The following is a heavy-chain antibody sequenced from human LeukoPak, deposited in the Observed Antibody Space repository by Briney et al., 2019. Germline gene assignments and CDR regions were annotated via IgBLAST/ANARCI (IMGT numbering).Heavy chain of an antibody. J-gene: IGHJ1*01. D-gene: IGHD2-21*02. Sequence: GGSLRLSCAASGLTFNSYAMHWVRQAPGKGLEWVAVISYDGSNKYYADSVKGRFTISRDNSRNTLYLQMNSLRAEDTAVYYCARPYCGGDCYSGRKDFQNWGQGTLVTVSS. V-gene: IGHV3-30-3*01. CDR2: ISYDGSNK. CDR3: ARPYCGGDCYSGRKDFQN. CDR1: GLTFNSYA.